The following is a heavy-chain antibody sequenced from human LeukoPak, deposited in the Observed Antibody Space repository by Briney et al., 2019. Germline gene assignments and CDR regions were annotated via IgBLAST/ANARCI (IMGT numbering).Heavy chain of an antibody. D-gene: IGHD6-19*01. J-gene: IGHJ4*02. Sequence: GGSLRLSCTASGFTFGDYAMSWVRQAPGKGLEWVGFIRSKAYGGTTEYAASVKGRFTISRDDSKSIAYLQMNSLKTEDTAVYYCTRHSSGWTLDFDYWGQGTLVTVSS. CDR2: IRSKAYGGTT. CDR1: GFTFGDYA. V-gene: IGHV3-49*04. CDR3: TRHSSGWTLDFDY.